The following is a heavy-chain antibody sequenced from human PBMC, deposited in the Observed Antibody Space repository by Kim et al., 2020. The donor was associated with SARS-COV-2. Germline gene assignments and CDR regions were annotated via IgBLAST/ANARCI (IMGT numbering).Heavy chain of an antibody. Sequence: GSQYYADSVTGRFSFSRHNAENTVYLRMNSLRPEDTAVYYWTRGPNLDVWGQGTLVTVSS. D-gene: IGHD7-27*01. V-gene: IGHV3-53*04. CDR2: GSQ. CDR3: TRGPNLDV. J-gene: IGHJ4*02.